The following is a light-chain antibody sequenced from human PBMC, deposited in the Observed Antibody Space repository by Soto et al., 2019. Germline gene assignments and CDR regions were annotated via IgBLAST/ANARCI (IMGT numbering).Light chain of an antibody. J-gene: IGKJ5*01. CDR3: MQALQTPIT. CDR1: QSLLHSNVYNY. CDR2: LGY. Sequence: DIVMTQSPLSLPVTPGEPASISCRSSQSLLHSNVYNYLDWYLQKPGQSPQLLIYLGYTRASGVPDRFSGRGSGTDFTLKISRVEAEDVGDYYCMQALQTPITFGQGTRLEIK. V-gene: IGKV2-28*01.